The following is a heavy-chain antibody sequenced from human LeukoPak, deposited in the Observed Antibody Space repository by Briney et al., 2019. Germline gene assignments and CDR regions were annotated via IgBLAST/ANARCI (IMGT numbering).Heavy chain of an antibody. D-gene: IGHD3-9*01. J-gene: IGHJ4*02. V-gene: IGHV4-34*01. CDR3: ARGDKYFDLLTGSYRDRYFDY. Sequence: SETLSLTCAVYGGSFAGSYWGWLRQPPGKGLEWIGEVNDRGSPIYDPSLKRRVTISIDTSKNQFSLKLRSVTAADTAVYYCARGDKYFDLLTGSYRDRYFDYWGQGTLVTVSS. CDR1: GGSFAGSY. CDR2: VNDRGSP.